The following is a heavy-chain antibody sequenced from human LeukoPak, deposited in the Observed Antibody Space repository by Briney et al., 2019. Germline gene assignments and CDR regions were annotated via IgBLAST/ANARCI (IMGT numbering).Heavy chain of an antibody. CDR3: ARQGLYDSSGYDAFDM. D-gene: IGHD3-22*01. CDR1: GGSISTYY. CDR2: IYYSGST. V-gene: IGHV4-59*08. J-gene: IGHJ3*02. Sequence: SETLSLTCTVSGGSISTYYWSWIRQPPGKGLEWIGYIYYSGSTNYNPSLKSRVTISVDTSKNQFSLKLSSATAADTAVCYCARQGLYDSSGYDAFDMWGQGTVVTVSS.